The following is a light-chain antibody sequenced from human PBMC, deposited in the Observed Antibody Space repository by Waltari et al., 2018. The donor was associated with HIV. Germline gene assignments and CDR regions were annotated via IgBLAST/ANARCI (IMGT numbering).Light chain of an antibody. CDR2: QNN. J-gene: IGLJ3*02. Sequence: QSVLTQPPSVSVAPGQRVTIPCTGSSSNIRAGYGVHWYTQHPGTAPKPLIYQNNNRPSGVPDRFPGSNSGTSASLAITGLQAEDEADYYCQSYDSNLSGSVFGGGTKLTVV. CDR1: SSNIRAGYG. CDR3: QSYDSNLSGSV. V-gene: IGLV1-40*01.